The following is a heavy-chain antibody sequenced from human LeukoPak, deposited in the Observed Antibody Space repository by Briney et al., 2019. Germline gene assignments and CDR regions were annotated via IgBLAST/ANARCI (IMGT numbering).Heavy chain of an antibody. CDR2: ISAYNGNT. Sequence: GASVKVSCKASGYTFTSYGISWVRQAPGQGFEWMGWISAYNGNTNYAQKLQGRVTMTTDTSTSTAYMELRSLRSDDTAVYYCARDGSSSWYQNYYYMDVWGKGTTVTVSS. CDR3: ARDGSSSWYQNYYYMDV. CDR1: GYTFTSYG. J-gene: IGHJ6*03. V-gene: IGHV1-18*01. D-gene: IGHD6-13*01.